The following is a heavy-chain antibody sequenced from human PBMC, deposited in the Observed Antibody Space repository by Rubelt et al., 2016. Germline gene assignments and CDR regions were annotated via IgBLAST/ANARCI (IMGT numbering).Heavy chain of an antibody. J-gene: IGHJ4*02. D-gene: IGHD4-17*01. CDR1: GDRFRGYG. V-gene: IGHV3-30*18. CDR3: AKGTGYGDYALGY. CDR2: ISYDGSNK. Sequence: QVKLVESGGGVVQPGRSLRLSCAASGDRFRGYGMHWVRQAPGKGLEWVALISYDGSNKWYCDSVKGRFTISRDNSKNTLYLQMNSLRPEDTAVYNCAKGTGYGDYALGYWGQGTLVTVSS.